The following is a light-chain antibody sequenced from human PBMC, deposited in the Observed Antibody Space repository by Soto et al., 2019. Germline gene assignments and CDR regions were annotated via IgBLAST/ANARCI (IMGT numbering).Light chain of an antibody. CDR1: QSISSY. CDR2: AAS. V-gene: IGKV1-39*01. Sequence: IQMTQSPSSLSASVGDRVTITCRASQSISSYLNWYQQKPGKAPKLLIYAASSLQSGVPSRFSGSGSGTDFTLTISSLQPEDFATYYCQQSYSTPPITFDQGTRLEI. CDR3: QQSYSTPPIT. J-gene: IGKJ5*01.